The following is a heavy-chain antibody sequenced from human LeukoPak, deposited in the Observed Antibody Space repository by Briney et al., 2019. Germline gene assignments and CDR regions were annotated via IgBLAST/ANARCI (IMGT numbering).Heavy chain of an antibody. CDR3: ASPSGSYYSYWFDP. Sequence: SETLSLTCAVYGGSFSGYYWSWIRQPPGKGLEWIGEINHSGSTNYNPSLKSRVTISVDTSKNQFSLKLGSVTAADTAVYYCASPSGSYYSYWFDPWGQGTLVTVSS. J-gene: IGHJ5*02. CDR1: GGSFSGYY. CDR2: INHSGST. D-gene: IGHD1-26*01. V-gene: IGHV4-34*01.